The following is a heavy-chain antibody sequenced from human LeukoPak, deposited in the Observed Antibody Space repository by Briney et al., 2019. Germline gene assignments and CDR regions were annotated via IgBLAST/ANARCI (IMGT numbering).Heavy chain of an antibody. D-gene: IGHD3-9*01. V-gene: IGHV1-69*13. J-gene: IGHJ5*02. CDR1: GGTFSSYA. CDR2: IIPIFGTA. Sequence: SVKVSCKASGGTFSSYAISWVRQAPGQGLEWMGGIIPIFGTANYAQKFQGRVTITADESTSTAYMELSSLRSEDTAVYYCARSARGDILPGYWHNDNWFDPWGQGTLVTVSS. CDR3: ARSARGDILPGYWHNDNWFDP.